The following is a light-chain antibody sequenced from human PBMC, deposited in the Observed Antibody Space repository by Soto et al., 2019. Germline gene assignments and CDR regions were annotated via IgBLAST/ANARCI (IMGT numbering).Light chain of an antibody. J-gene: IGLJ3*02. Sequence: QSVLTQPPSASGTPAQRITISCSGRTSNIGSNIVSWYHHLPGAAPKLLIYNNNQRPSGVPDRFFASKSGTSASLAISGLQPEDESHYYCAAWDDDLNGLVFGGGTKVTDL. CDR2: NNN. CDR1: TSNIGSNI. V-gene: IGLV1-44*01. CDR3: AAWDDDLNGLV.